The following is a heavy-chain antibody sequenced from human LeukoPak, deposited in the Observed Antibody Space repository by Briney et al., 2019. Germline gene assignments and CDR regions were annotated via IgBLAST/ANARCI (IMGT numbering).Heavy chain of an antibody. CDR1: GITFSSYS. CDR2: IGDSGGST. V-gene: IGHV3-23*01. Sequence: PGGSLRLSCAASGITFSSYSMNWVRQAPGKGLEWVSGIGDSGGSTWYADSVKGRFTFSRDNSKNTLYLQMDSLRVEDTAVYYCAKVQTGSFHSWGQGTLVTVSS. D-gene: IGHD3-9*01. CDR3: AKVQTGSFHS. J-gene: IGHJ4*02.